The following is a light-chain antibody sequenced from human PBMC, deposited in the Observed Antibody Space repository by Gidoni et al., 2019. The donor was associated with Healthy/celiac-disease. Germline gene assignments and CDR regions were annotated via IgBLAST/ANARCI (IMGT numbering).Light chain of an antibody. J-gene: IGLJ1*01. CDR3: SLYTSSSTYV. CDR2: EVS. V-gene: IGLV2-18*01. CDR1: SSDVGSYNR. Sequence: QSALTQPPPVSGSPGQSVTISCTGTSSDVGSYNRVSWYQQPPGTAPKLMIYEVSNRPSGVPDRFSGSKSGNTASLTISGLQAEDEADYYCSLYTSSSTYVFGTGTKVTVL.